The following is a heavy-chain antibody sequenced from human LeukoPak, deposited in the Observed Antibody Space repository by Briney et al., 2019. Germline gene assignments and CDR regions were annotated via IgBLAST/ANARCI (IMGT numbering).Heavy chain of an antibody. CDR1: GYSFTSYW. D-gene: IGHD5/OR15-5a*01. Sequence: GESLKISCKGSGYSFTSYWIGWVRQLPGKGLEWMGIIYPGDSDTRYSPSFQGQVTISADKSISTAYLQWSSLKSADTAMYYSARQGRSTNYYYMDVWGEGTKVTVSS. V-gene: IGHV5-51*01. CDR3: ARQGRSTNYYYMDV. CDR2: IYPGDSDT. J-gene: IGHJ6*03.